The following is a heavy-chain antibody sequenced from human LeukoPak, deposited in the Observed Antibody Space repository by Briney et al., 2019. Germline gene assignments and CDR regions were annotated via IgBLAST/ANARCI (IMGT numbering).Heavy chain of an antibody. CDR3: ARGSGWLDP. CDR2: IKEDGSVK. J-gene: IGHJ5*02. Sequence: TGGSLRLSCAASGFTFSNYWMSWVRQAPEKGLEWVANIKEDGSVKYYVDSVKGRFTISRDNAKNSLYLHMNSLRVEERAVYYFARGSGWLDPWGQGTLVTVFS. CDR1: GFTFSNYW. V-gene: IGHV3-7*05. D-gene: IGHD1-26*01.